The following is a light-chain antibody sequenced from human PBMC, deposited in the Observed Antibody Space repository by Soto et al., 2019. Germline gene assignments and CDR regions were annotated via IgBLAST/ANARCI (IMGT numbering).Light chain of an antibody. CDR2: GAS. Sequence: ENVLTHSPATLSVSPGERATLSCRASQSVSSNLAWYQQKPGQAPRLLIYGASTRATGIPARFSGSGSGTEFTLTISSLQSEDFAVYYCQQYNNWPPKFGQGTKVDIK. CDR1: QSVSSN. CDR3: QQYNNWPPK. V-gene: IGKV3-15*01. J-gene: IGKJ1*01.